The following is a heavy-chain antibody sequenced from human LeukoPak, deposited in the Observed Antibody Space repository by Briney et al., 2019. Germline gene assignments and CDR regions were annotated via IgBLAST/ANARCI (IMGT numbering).Heavy chain of an antibody. D-gene: IGHD1-1*01. CDR2: LHYSGDS. CDR1: GGSFSSSF. CDR3: ARDLELERNRWNYFES. Sequence: PSETLSLTCTVSGGSFSSSFWTWTGSPPGRDLGGMGFLHYSGDSKYNPSLKSRVSLSIDTSKQQFSLRLSSVTAADTAVYYCARDLELERNRWNYFESWGQGTLVTVSS. V-gene: IGHV4-59*01. J-gene: IGHJ4*02.